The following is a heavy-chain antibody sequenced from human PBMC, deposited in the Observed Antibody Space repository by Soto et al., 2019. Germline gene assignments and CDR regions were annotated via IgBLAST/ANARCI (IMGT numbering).Heavy chain of an antibody. Sequence: QVQLVQSGAEVKKPGASVKVSCKASGYTFTSYDINWVRQATGQGLEWMGWMNTNSGNTGYAQKFQCRITRTMKTSFSTAYMELSSLRSEDTAVYYCAREYSSYFRDYYSDYMDVWGKGTTVTVSS. V-gene: IGHV1-8*01. CDR1: GYTFTSYD. D-gene: IGHD5-12*01. J-gene: IGHJ6*03. CDR2: MNTNSGNT. CDR3: AREYSSYFRDYYSDYMDV.